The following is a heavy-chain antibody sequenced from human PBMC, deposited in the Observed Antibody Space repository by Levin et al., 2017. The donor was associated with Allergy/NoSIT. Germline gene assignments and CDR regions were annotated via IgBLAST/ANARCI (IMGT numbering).Heavy chain of an antibody. CDR1: GYTFTSYA. Sequence: ASVKVSCKASGYTFTSYAMHWVRQAPGQRLEWMGWINAGNGNTKYSQKFQGRVTITRDTSASTAYMELSSLRSEDTAVYYCARVLYDSSGCKAGYYYYYYGMDVWGQGTTVTVSS. CDR2: INAGNGNT. D-gene: IGHD3-22*01. CDR3: ARVLYDSSGCKAGYYYYYYGMDV. V-gene: IGHV1-3*01. J-gene: IGHJ6*02.